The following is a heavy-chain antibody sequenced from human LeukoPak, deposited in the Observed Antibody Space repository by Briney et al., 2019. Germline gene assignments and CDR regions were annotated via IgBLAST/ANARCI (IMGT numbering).Heavy chain of an antibody. CDR2: MYYSGST. CDR3: ARPYYYDSRIDP. V-gene: IGHV4-30-4*01. Sequence: PSETLFLTRTVSGGSISSGDYYWSWIRQPPGKGLEWIAYMYYSGSTYYNPSLKSRVTMSADTSKNQLSLKLSSVTAADTAVYYCARPYYYDSRIDPWGQGILVTVSS. J-gene: IGHJ5*02. CDR1: GGSISSGDYY. D-gene: IGHD3-22*01.